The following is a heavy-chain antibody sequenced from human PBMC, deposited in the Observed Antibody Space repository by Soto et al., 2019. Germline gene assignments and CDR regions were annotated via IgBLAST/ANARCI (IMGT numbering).Heavy chain of an antibody. CDR1: GFTVSSSY. J-gene: IGHJ6*02. Sequence: GGSLRLSCNASGFTVSSSYMSWVRQAPGMGLEWVAVIESGGSTHYADSVKGRFTISRDNSKNMIYLQFHTLTAEDTAVHYCAKDLGPLRLLNYYFYGLDVWGQGTTVAVSS. CDR2: IESGGST. D-gene: IGHD2-15*01. CDR3: AKDLGPLRLLNYYFYGLDV. V-gene: IGHV3-53*01.